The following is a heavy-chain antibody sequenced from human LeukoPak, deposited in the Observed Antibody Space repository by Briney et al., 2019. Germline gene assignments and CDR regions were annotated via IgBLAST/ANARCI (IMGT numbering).Heavy chain of an antibody. Sequence: GASVTVSCKTSGYTFTGYYIHWVRQAPGQGLEWMGWINPDSGATICAQKFQGRVTMTRDTSTNTAYMDLSRLTSDDTAVYYCARDRVSHVRGILRGVFDYWGQGPLITVSS. D-gene: IGHD3-10*01. CDR3: ARDRVSHVRGILRGVFDY. CDR1: GYTFTGYY. V-gene: IGHV1-2*02. CDR2: INPDSGAT. J-gene: IGHJ4*02.